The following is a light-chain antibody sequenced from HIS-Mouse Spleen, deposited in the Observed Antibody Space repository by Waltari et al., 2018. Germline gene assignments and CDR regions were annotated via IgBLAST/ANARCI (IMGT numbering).Light chain of an antibody. Sequence: QSALTQPRSVSGSPGPSVTISCTGTSSAVGGSNYVSRYQQHPGKAPKLMIYDVSKRPSGVPDRFSGSKSGNTASLTISGLQAEDEADYYCCSYAGSYTFVFGGGTKLTVL. V-gene: IGLV2-11*01. J-gene: IGLJ2*01. CDR2: DVS. CDR3: CSYAGSYTFV. CDR1: SSAVGGSNY.